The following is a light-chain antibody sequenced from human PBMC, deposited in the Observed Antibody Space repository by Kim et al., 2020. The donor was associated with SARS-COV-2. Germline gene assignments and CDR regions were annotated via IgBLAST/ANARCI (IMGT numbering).Light chain of an antibody. CDR3: QQRGNWPPALT. J-gene: IGKJ4*01. V-gene: IGKV3-11*01. CDR1: HSVGIS. CDR2: DAS. Sequence: PGEGATLSGRASHSVGISLAWYQPTPGQAPRLLIYDASIRATGIPDRFSGSGSGTDFTLTIGSLEPRDFAIYYCQQRGNWPPALTFGGGTKVDIK.